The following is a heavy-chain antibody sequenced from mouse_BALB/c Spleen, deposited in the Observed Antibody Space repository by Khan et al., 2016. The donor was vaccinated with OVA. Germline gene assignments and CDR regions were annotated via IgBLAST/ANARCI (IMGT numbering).Heavy chain of an antibody. J-gene: IGHJ2*01. CDR1: GYTFTDYY. CDR2: IYPGSGNP. D-gene: IGHD3-3*01. Sequence: QVQLQQSGPDLARPGASVKLSCKASGYTFTDYYIHWVKQRTGQGLEWIGDIYPGSGNPYYNEKFKGKVTLTADKSSRTAFMQLNSLTSEDSAVFFCARGDSVLYYFDYWGQGPTLTVSS. CDR3: ARGDSVLYYFDY. V-gene: IGHV1-77*01.